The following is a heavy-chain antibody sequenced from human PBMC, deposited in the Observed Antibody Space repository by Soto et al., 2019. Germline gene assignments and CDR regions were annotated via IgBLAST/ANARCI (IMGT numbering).Heavy chain of an antibody. J-gene: IGHJ4*02. V-gene: IGHV2-5*02. D-gene: IGHD3-3*01. Sequence: ESGPTLVNPTQTLTLTCTFSGFSLSTSGVGVGWIRQPPGKALEWLALIYWDDDERYSPSRKSRLTMTKDTSKNQVVLTMTNMDPVDTATYYCAQGTYYNFWTGYKYWGQGTLVTVS. CDR2: IYWDDDE. CDR3: AQGTYYNFWTGYKY. CDR1: GFSLSTSGVG.